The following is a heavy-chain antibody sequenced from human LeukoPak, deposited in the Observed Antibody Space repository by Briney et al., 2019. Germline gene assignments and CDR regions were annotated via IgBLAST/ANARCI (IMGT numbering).Heavy chain of an antibody. CDR3: ASRKLGNDY. Sequence: SETLSLTCTVSGASISSSSYYWGWIRQPPGKGLEWIGSIYHSGSTYYNPSLKSRVTISVDTSKNQFSLRLSSVTAADTAVYYCASRKLGNDYWGQGTLVTVSS. CDR2: IYHSGST. J-gene: IGHJ4*02. CDR1: GASISSSSYY. D-gene: IGHD7-27*01. V-gene: IGHV4-39*07.